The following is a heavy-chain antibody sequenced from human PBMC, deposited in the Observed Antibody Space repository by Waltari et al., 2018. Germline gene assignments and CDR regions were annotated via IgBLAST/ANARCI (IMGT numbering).Heavy chain of an antibody. J-gene: IGHJ4*02. CDR2: INGRKQSHY. D-gene: IGHD3-10*01. CDR3: ARTGSSGGY. V-gene: IGHV4-59*11. Sequence: HAQLQESGPGVVERSETLSLPCVLSGHSLSGHDYSWPRQPPRRGLEGIGCINGRKQSHYTYNPSRKSRVNISLDTSNQQFSLKMRSVTAADTAVYYCARTGSSGGYWGQGTLVTVSS. CDR1: GHSLSGHD.